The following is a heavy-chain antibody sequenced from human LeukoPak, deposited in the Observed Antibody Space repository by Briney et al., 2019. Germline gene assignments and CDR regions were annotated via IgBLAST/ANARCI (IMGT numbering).Heavy chain of an antibody. J-gene: IGHJ3*02. D-gene: IGHD3-10*01. CDR3: ATGGGSGSYLDAFDI. V-gene: IGHV3-7*01. CDR2: IKQDGSEK. Sequence: GGSLRLSCAASGFTFSSYWMSWVRQAPGKGLEWVANIKQDGSEKYYVDSVKGRLTISRDNAKNSLYLQMNSLRAEDTAVYYCATGGGSGSYLDAFDIWGQGTMVTVSS. CDR1: GFTFSSYW.